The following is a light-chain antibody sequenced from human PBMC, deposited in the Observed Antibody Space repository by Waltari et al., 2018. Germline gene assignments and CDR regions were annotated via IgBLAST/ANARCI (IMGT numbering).Light chain of an antibody. J-gene: IGLJ2*01. CDR1: SPNIGSHT. Sequence: QSVLTQPPSASGTPGQRVTIPCSGSSPNIGSHTVNWYQPLPGTAPKLLMYNDNKRPSGVPDRFSGSKSGTSASLAISGLQSEDEAEYSCAAWDDSLNGPVIGGGTKLTVL. V-gene: IGLV1-44*01. CDR3: AAWDDSLNGPV. CDR2: NDN.